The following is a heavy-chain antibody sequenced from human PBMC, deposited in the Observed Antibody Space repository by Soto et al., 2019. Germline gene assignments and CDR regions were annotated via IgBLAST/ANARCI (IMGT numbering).Heavy chain of an antibody. D-gene: IGHD5-18*01. CDR3: AREGPAGTSYGTTDY. J-gene: IGHJ4*02. CDR1: GGSISSVGYY. CDR2: IYYSGST. V-gene: IGHV4-31*03. Sequence: QVQLQESGPGLVKPSQILSLTCTVSGGSISSVGYYWSWIRQHPGKGLEWIGYIYYSGSTYYNPSLKSRVTISLDTSKNQFSRKLSSVTAADTAVYYCAREGPAGTSYGTTDYWGQGTLVTVSS.